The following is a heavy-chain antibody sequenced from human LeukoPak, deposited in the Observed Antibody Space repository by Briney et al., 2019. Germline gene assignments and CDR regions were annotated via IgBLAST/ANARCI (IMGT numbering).Heavy chain of an antibody. V-gene: IGHV3-49*04. CDR2: IRSKTHGETT. J-gene: IGHJ4*02. CDR3: TRGRSGWYTISDY. CDR1: GFTFGDHA. D-gene: IGHD6-19*01. Sequence: GGSLRLSCTASGFTFGDHAMSWVRQAPGKGLEWVTFIRSKTHGETTEYAASVKGRFTISREDSKSSAYLQMNSLKTEDTAVYYCTRGRSGWYTISDYWGQGTLVTVSS.